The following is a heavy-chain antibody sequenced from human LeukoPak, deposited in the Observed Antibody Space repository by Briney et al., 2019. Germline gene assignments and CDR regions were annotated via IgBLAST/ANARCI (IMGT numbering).Heavy chain of an antibody. CDR3: ARGAWEVVVIPRPYFDY. CDR1: GGSISSSSYY. CDR2: IYYSGST. D-gene: IGHD3-22*01. J-gene: IGHJ4*02. V-gene: IGHV4-39*01. Sequence: PSETLSLTCTVSGGSISSSSYYWGWIRQPPGKGLEWIGSIYYSGSTCYNPSLKSRVTISVDTSKNQFSLKLSSVTAADTAVYYCARGAWEVVVIPRPYFDYWGQGTLVTVSS.